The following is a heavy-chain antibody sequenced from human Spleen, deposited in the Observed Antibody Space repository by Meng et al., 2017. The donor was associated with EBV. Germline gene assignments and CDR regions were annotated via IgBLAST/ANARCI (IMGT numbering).Heavy chain of an antibody. D-gene: IGHD1-26*01. J-gene: IGHJ4*02. CDR2: IFHSGNT. CDR3: ARDVYSGRYYAYGH. CDR1: GYSSSSSSW. Sequence: QALGPECVTPSRTMRVICAVAGYSSSSSSWWCQVRQPPENGPESIREIFHSGNTNYNPSLKSRVTISVDTSKNQFSLHLTSVTAADTAVYYCARDVYSGRYYAYGHWGQGTLVTVSS. V-gene: IGHV4-4*02.